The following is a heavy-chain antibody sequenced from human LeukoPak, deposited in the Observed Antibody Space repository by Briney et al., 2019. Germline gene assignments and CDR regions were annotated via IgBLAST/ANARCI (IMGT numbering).Heavy chain of an antibody. CDR2: IYYSGST. Sequence: SETLSLTCTVSGGSVSSGSYYWSWIRQPPGKGLEWIGYIYYSGSTNYNPSLKSRVTISVDTSKNQFSLKLSSVTAADTAVYYCARGGGDLSKYFDYWGQGTLVTVS. CDR3: ARGGGDLSKYFDY. D-gene: IGHD2-21*02. J-gene: IGHJ4*02. CDR1: GGSVSSGSYY. V-gene: IGHV4-61*01.